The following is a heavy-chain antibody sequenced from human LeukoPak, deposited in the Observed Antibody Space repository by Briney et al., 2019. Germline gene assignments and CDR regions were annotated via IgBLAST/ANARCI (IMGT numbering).Heavy chain of an antibody. D-gene: IGHD2-15*01. CDR2: ISGSGGDT. CDR3: AKGRYCSAGSCYGWHAFDI. Sequence: GGSLRLSCAASGFTFSAYAMGWVSQAPGKGLEWVSAISGSGGDTYYAEFVKGRFTISRDNSKNTLYLQMNSLRAEDTAVHYCAKGRYCSAGSCYGWHAFDIWGQGTMVTVSS. J-gene: IGHJ3*02. V-gene: IGHV3-23*01. CDR1: GFTFSAYA.